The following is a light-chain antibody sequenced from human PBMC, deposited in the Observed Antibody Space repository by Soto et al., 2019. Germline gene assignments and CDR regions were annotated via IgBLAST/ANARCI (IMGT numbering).Light chain of an antibody. CDR3: QQSYSTPYT. J-gene: IGKJ2*01. Sequence: DIQMTQSPPSLSASVGDRVTITCRTSQSISGYVNWYQQKPGKGPNLLIYAASSLPSGVPSRFSGSESGTDFTLTISSLQPEDFATYYCQQSYSTPYTFGQGTKLEIK. CDR1: QSISGY. CDR2: AAS. V-gene: IGKV1-39*01.